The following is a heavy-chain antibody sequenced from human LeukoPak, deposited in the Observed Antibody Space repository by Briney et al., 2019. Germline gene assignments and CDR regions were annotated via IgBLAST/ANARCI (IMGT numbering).Heavy chain of an antibody. V-gene: IGHV1-2*02. CDR2: INPNSGGT. CDR3: ARVPMGSSGWPYFDY. J-gene: IGHJ4*02. Sequence: SGYTFTGXXXXXVRQXPGQXXXXXXXINPNSGGTNYAQKFQGRVTMTRDTSISTAYMELSRLRSDDTAVYYCARVPMGSSGWPYFDYWGQGTLVTVSS. CDR1: GYTFTGXX. D-gene: IGHD6-19*01.